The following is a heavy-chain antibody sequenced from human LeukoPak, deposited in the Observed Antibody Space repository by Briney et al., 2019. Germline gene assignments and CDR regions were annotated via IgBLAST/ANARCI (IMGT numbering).Heavy chain of an antibody. CDR2: ISYDGSNK. D-gene: IGHD6-19*01. V-gene: IGHV3-30-3*01. Sequence: GGSLRLSCAASGFTFSNYAIHWVRQAPGKGLEWVAVISYDGSNKYYADSVRGRFTISRDNSKNTVYLQMNSLRAEDTAVYYCARGGDAVAAYFDYWGQGTLVTVSS. J-gene: IGHJ4*02. CDR1: GFTFSNYA. CDR3: ARGGDAVAAYFDY.